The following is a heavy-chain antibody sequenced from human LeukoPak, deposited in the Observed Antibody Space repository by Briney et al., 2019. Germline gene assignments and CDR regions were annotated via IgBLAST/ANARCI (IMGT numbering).Heavy chain of an antibody. J-gene: IGHJ5*02. CDR3: ARGGFRNFAH. V-gene: IGHV3-7*04. D-gene: IGHD3-22*01. CDR1: GFTFSSYW. Sequence: PGGSLRLSCAASGFTFSSYWMSWVRQAPGKGLECVANIKEDGSEKYYVDSVKGRFTISRDSAKNSLYLQMNSLRAEDTAVYYCARGGFRNFAHWGQGTLVTVSS. CDR2: IKEDGSEK.